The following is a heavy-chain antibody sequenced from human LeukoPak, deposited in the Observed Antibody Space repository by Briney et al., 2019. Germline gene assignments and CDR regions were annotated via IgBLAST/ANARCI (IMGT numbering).Heavy chain of an antibody. J-gene: IGHJ2*01. CDR3: ARFYSSSPGRGYFDL. CDR1: GGTFGTYS. D-gene: IGHD6-13*01. Sequence: SAKVSCKAFGGTFGTYSFNWVRQAPGQGLEWVGRIIPILAVSNYAQNFQGRVTITADKSTSTAYMELSSLRFEDTAVYYCARFYSSSPGRGYFDLWGRGTQVTVSS. CDR2: IIPILAVS. V-gene: IGHV1-69*02.